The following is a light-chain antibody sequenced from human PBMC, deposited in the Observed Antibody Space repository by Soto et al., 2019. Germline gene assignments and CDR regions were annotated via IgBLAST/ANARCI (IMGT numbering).Light chain of an antibody. CDR3: QQRNSWPPPFT. J-gene: IGKJ2*01. CDR2: DAS. CDR1: QRVNNY. V-gene: IGKV3-11*01. Sequence: EIVLTQSPATLSLSPGERATLSCRASQRVNNYLDWYQQRPGQAPRLLLYDASNRATGVPARFSGSGSGTDFTLTISSLEPEDFAVYYCQQRNSWPPPFTFGQGTKLEIK.